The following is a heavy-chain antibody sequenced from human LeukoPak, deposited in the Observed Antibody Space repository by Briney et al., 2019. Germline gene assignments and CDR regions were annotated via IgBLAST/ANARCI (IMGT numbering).Heavy chain of an antibody. CDR1: GFTFSSYS. D-gene: IGHD3-22*01. CDR2: IRFDGRNK. J-gene: IGHJ3*02. Sequence: GGSLRLSCAASGFTFSSYSMNWVRQAPGKGLEWVAFIRFDGRNKYHADSVKGRFTISRDNSKNTLYLQMNSLKTEDTAVYYCTRLLDSRGHLVAFDIWGQGTMVTVSS. CDR3: TRLLDSRGHLVAFDI. V-gene: IGHV3-33*08.